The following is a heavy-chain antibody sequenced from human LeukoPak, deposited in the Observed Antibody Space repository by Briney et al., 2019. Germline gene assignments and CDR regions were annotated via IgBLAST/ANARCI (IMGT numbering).Heavy chain of an antibody. CDR3: ARVYYYASSGYDPKDY. D-gene: IGHD3-22*01. V-gene: IGHV3-30*14. CDR1: GFPFSTYP. Sequence: GGSLRLSYAASGFPFSTYPLHWVRQAPGKGLEWETLISYDGSKIYYADSVKGRFTISRDNSKNTLYLQMNSLRAEDTAVYYCARVYYYASSGYDPKDYWCQGTLVTVSS. CDR2: ISYDGSKI. J-gene: IGHJ4*02.